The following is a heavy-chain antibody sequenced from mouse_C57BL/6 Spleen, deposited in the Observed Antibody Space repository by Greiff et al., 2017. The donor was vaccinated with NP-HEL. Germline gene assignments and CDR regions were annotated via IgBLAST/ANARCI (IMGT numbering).Heavy chain of an antibody. J-gene: IGHJ2*01. D-gene: IGHD1-1*02. V-gene: IGHV5-9-1*02. CDR2: ISSGGDYI. CDR1: GFTFSSYA. CDR3: TRGGLPYYFDY. Sequence: EVQRVESGEGLVKPGGSLKLSCAASGFTFSSYAMSWVRQTPEKRLEWVAYISSGGDYIYYADTVKGRFTISRDNARNTLYLQMSSLKSEDTAMYYCTRGGLPYYFDYWGQGTTLTVSS.